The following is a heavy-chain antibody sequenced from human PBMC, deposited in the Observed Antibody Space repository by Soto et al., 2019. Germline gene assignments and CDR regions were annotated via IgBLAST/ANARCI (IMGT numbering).Heavy chain of an antibody. CDR2: IYHSGNT. CDR1: GGSISRSSYY. Sequence: PSETLSLTCTVSGGSISRSSYYWSWIRQPPGKGLEWIGYIYHSGNTYYNPSLKSRVTISVDRSKNQFPLKLSSVTAADTAVYYCARVPRPWGQGTLVTVSS. J-gene: IGHJ5*02. V-gene: IGHV4-30-2*01. CDR3: ARVPRP.